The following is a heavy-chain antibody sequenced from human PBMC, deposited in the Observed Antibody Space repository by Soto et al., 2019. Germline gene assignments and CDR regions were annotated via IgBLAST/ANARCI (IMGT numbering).Heavy chain of an antibody. V-gene: IGHV4-30-2*01. CDR3: ARRGYSSGWYGF. Sequence: SETLSLTCAVSGGSISSGGYSWSWIRQPPGKGLEWMGEIYHSGSTNYNPSLKSRVTISVDKSKNQFSLKLSSVTAADTAVYYCARRGYSSGWYGFWGQGTLVTVS. J-gene: IGHJ4*02. CDR2: IYHSGST. D-gene: IGHD6-19*01. CDR1: GGSISSGGYS.